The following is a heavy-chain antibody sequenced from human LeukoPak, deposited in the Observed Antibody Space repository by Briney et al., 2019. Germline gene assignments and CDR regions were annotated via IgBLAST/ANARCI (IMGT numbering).Heavy chain of an antibody. CDR3: AREAPTYYDFWSGYYTGYYYYYGMDV. D-gene: IGHD3-3*01. J-gene: IGHJ6*02. CDR1: GYTFTSYY. V-gene: IGHV1-46*01. CDR2: INPSGGST. Sequence: ASVKVSCKASGYTFTSYYMHWVRQAPGQGLEWMGIINPSGGSTSYAQKFQGRVTMTRDTSTSTVYMELSSLRSEDTAVYYCAREAPTYYDFWSGYYTGYYYYYGMDVWGQGTTVTVSS.